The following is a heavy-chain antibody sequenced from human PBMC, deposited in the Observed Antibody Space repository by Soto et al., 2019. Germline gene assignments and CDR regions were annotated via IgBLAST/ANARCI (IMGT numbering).Heavy chain of an antibody. D-gene: IGHD3-10*01. CDR1: GFISKMYW. CDR2: ITDDGSTT. Sequence: PGGSLRLSCETSGFISKMYWMHWVRQVPGQGPQWVARITDDGSTTYYAASVEGRFTISRDNAKNALYLQMTSLRPDDTAVYYCTRGPRPTSIGTGAFWGQGTLVTVSS. V-gene: IGHV3-74*01. CDR3: TRGPRPTSIGTGAF. J-gene: IGHJ4*02.